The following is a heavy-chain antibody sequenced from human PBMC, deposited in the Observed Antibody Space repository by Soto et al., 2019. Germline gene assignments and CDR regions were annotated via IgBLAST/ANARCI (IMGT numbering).Heavy chain of an antibody. CDR1: GYTFTSYG. Sequence: ASVKVSCKASGYTFTSYGISWVRQAPGQGLEWMGWISAYNGNTNYAQKLQGRVTMTTDTSTSTAYMELRSLRSDDTAVYYCARDGRGYCRSTSCYAYYYYGMDVWGQGTTVTVSS. CDR2: ISAYNGNT. D-gene: IGHD2-2*01. J-gene: IGHJ6*02. CDR3: ARDGRGYCRSTSCYAYYYYGMDV. V-gene: IGHV1-18*04.